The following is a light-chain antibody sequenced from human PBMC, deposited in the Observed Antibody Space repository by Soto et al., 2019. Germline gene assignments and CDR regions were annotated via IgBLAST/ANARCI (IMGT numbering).Light chain of an antibody. J-gene: IGKJ1*01. CDR2: GAS. CDR3: QQYGSSPWT. Sequence: EIVLTQSPGTLSLSPGERATLSCRASQSVSSSYLAWYQQKPGQAPRLLIYGASSRATGIPDRFSGSGSGTDLPRTISRLEPEDFAVYYCQQYGSSPWTFGQGTQVQI. V-gene: IGKV3-20*01. CDR1: QSVSSSY.